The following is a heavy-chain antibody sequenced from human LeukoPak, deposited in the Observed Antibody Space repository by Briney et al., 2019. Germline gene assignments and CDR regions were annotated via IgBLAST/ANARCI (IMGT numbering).Heavy chain of an antibody. CDR1: GDSISSGDYY. J-gene: IGHJ4*02. CDR3: AREVAGTPWIDY. CDR2: ISSSGST. Sequence: SETLSLTCTVSGDSISSGDYYWSWIRQPAGKGLEWIGRISSSGSTNYNPSLKSRVTISVDTSKNQFSLKLSSVTAADTAVYYCAREVAGTPWIDYWGQGTLATVSS. D-gene: IGHD6-19*01. V-gene: IGHV4-61*02.